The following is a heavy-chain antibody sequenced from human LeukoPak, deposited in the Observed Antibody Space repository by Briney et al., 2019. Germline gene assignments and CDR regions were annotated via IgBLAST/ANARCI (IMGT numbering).Heavy chain of an antibody. J-gene: IGHJ5*02. D-gene: IGHD6-19*01. CDR2: INHSGST. CDR3: ARRGNSSGWYQVWFDP. Sequence: SETLSLTCAVYGGSFSGYYWSWIRQPPGKGLEWIGEINHSGSTNYNPSLKSRVTISVDTSKNQFSLKLSSVTAADTAVYYCARRGNSSGWYQVWFDPWGQGTLVTFSS. V-gene: IGHV4-34*01. CDR1: GGSFSGYY.